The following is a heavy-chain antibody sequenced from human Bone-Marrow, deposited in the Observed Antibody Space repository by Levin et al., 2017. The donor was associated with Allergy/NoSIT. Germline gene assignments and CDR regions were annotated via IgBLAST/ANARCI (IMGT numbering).Heavy chain of an antibody. CDR2: VYYSGDT. D-gene: IGHD3-10*01. J-gene: IGHJ5*02. V-gene: IGHV4-39*07. CDR1: GGSISIANYY. Sequence: SQTLSLTCTVSGGSISIANYYWSWVRRSPGKGLEWIGSVYYSGDTHYKPSLRGRVTISPDTSKNQFSLNLRSVTAADTAVYYCAVSFGSGTYIFQWCFDPWGPGTQVTVSS. CDR3: AVSFGSGTYIFQWCFDP.